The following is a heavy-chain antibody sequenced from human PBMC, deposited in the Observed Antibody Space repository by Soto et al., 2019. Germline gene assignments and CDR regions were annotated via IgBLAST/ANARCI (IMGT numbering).Heavy chain of an antibody. CDR2: ISAYTGNT. J-gene: IGHJ6*02. CDR1: GYIFSDYG. Sequence: QIQLAQSGPEVAMPGASVNVSCKASGYIFSDYGISWARQAPGQGLAGMGWISAYTGNTKYSQILKGRVSMTTDSYTSTGYMELRRVRADDTAVYYCARFGRARTMNFSYKAGMDVWGQGTPVTVSS. V-gene: IGHV1-18*01. D-gene: IGHD3-22*01. CDR3: ARFGRARTMNFSYKAGMDV.